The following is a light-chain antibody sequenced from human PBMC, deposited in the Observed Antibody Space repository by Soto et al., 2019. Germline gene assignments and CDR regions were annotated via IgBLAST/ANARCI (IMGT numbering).Light chain of an antibody. V-gene: IGLV3-25*03. CDR3: QSADITGPYV. CDR1: ALAKQY. Sequence: SSELTQSPSVSVSPGQTARITCSGDALAKQYGYSYQQKPGHAPVLIIYKDTERPSGIPERFSGSSSGTTVTLTISGVQADDEADYYCQSADITGPYVFGVGTKLTVL. J-gene: IGLJ1*01. CDR2: KDT.